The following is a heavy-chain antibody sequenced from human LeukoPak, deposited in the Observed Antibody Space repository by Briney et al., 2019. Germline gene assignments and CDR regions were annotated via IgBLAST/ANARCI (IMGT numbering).Heavy chain of an antibody. V-gene: IGHV4-30-2*01. CDR1: GGSISSGGYS. J-gene: IGHJ5*02. CDR3: ARENRWFDP. Sequence: PSETLSLTCAVSGGSISSGGYSWSWIRQPPGKGLEWIGYIYHSGSTYYNSSLKSRVTISVDRSRNQFSLKLSSVTAADTAVYYCARENRWFDPWGQGTLVTVSS. CDR2: IYHSGST.